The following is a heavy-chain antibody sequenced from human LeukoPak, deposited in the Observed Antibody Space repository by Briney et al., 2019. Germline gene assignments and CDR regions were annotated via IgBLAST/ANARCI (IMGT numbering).Heavy chain of an antibody. CDR2: INPSGGST. CDR3: ARGGAVAKPVDY. J-gene: IGHJ4*02. Sequence: ASVKVSCKASGYTLTSYYMHWVRQAPGQGLEWMGIINPSGGSTSYAQKFQGRVTKTRDTSTSTVYMELSSLRSEDTAVYYCARGGAVAKPVDYWGQGTLVTVSS. D-gene: IGHD6-19*01. CDR1: GYTLTSYY. V-gene: IGHV1-46*01.